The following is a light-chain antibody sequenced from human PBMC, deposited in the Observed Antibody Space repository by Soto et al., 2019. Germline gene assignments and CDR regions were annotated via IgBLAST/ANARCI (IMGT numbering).Light chain of an antibody. CDR2: DVS. J-gene: IGLJ1*01. CDR3: CSYAGSYTWG. V-gene: IGLV2-11*01. CDR1: SSDVGGYNF. Sequence: QSALTQPRSVSGSPGQSVTLSCTGTSSDVGGYNFVSWHQQHPGKAPKLMIYDVSKRPSGVPDRFSGSKSGNTASLTISGLQAEDEADYYCCSYAGSYTWGFGTGTKLTVL.